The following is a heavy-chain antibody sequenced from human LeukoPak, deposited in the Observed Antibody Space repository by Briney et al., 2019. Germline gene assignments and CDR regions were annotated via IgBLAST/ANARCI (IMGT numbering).Heavy chain of an antibody. Sequence: PGGSLRLSCAASGFTFSGYWIHWGRQAPVKGLEWVSRVNSDGSRTDYADSVKGRFTISRDNAKNTLFLHMHSLRPEDTAVYYCTRSPYSSSWTFEYWGQGTLVSVPS. J-gene: IGHJ4*02. CDR1: GFTFSGYW. V-gene: IGHV3-74*01. D-gene: IGHD6-13*01. CDR3: TRSPYSSSWTFEY. CDR2: VNSDGSRT.